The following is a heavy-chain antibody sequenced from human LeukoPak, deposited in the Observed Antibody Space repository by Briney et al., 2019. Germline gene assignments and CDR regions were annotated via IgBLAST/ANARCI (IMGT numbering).Heavy chain of an antibody. CDR2: MNPNSGNT. CDR1: GYTFTSYD. V-gene: IGHV1-8*01. Sequence: ASVKVSCKASGYTFTSYDINWVRQATGQGLEWMGWMNPNSGNTGYAQKFQERVTITRDMSTSTAYMELSSLRSEDTAVYYCAADRGSYAFDIWGQGTMVTVSS. D-gene: IGHD1-26*01. J-gene: IGHJ3*02. CDR3: AADRGSYAFDI.